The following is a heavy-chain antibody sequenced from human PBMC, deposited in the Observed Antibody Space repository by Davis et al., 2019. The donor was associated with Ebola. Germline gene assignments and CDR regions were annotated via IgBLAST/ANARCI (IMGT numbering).Heavy chain of an antibody. V-gene: IGHV3-15*01. CDR1: GFTFSSYS. Sequence: GESLKISCAASGFTFSSYSMNWVRLAPGKGLEWVAAIKSNADGGTIEYAAPVKGRFTIPRDDSKKTLFLQMNSLAIEDAAVYFCTAQSVYTVKYWGQGTQVTVSS. CDR3: TAQSVYTVKY. D-gene: IGHD5/OR15-5a*01. J-gene: IGHJ4*02. CDR2: IKSNADGGTI.